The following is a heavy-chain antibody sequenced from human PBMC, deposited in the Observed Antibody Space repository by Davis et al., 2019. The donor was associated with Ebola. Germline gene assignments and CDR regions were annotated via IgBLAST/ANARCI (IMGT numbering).Heavy chain of an antibody. D-gene: IGHD3-22*01. J-gene: IGHJ2*01. Sequence: ASVKVSCKASGFSFGSYGVNWVRQAPGQGLEWLGWTHNGNTHYAQKFQDRVTLTTDTSTNTAFLELRNLRSDDTAVYYCARTGYFDRSGYYVSTNWLLDVWGRGTVVAVSS. CDR2: THNGNT. CDR1: GFSFGSYG. CDR3: ARTGYFDRSGYYVSTNWLLDV. V-gene: IGHV1-18*01.